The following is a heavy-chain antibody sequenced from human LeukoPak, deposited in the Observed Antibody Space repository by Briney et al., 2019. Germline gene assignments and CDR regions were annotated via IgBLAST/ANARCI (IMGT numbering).Heavy chain of an antibody. CDR3: ATYYESSGYRLDY. V-gene: IGHV4-4*02. Sequence: SETLSLTCAVSGVSISSSNWWTWVRQPPGKGLEWIGEIFHSGSTNYNPSLKSRVTMSLDKSKNQFSLQLDSVTATDTAVYYCATYYESSGYRLDYWGQGTLVTVSS. D-gene: IGHD3-22*01. CDR1: GVSISSSNW. J-gene: IGHJ4*02. CDR2: IFHSGST.